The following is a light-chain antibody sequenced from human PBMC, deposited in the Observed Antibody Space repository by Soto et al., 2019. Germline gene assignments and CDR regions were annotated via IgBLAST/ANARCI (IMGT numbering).Light chain of an antibody. CDR1: SSNIGAGYD. Sequence: QSALTQPPSGSGAPGQRVTISCTGSSSNIGAGYDVHWYQQLPGTAPKLLIYGNSNRPSGVPDRFSGSKSGTSASLAITGLQAEDEADYYCQSYDSSLSGSWVFGTGTKVTVL. J-gene: IGLJ1*01. CDR3: QSYDSSLSGSWV. CDR2: GNS. V-gene: IGLV1-40*01.